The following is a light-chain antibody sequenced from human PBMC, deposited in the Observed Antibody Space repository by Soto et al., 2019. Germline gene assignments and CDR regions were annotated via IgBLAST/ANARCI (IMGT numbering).Light chain of an antibody. J-gene: IGLJ2*01. CDR1: SSNIGSNY. CDR3: AAWDDSLSGRRVV. CDR2: RNN. V-gene: IGLV1-47*01. Sequence: QSVLTQPPSASGTPGQRVTISCSGSSSNIGSNYVYWYQQLPGTAPKLLIYRNNQRPSGVPDRFSGSKSGTSASLAISGLRSGDEADYYCAAWDDSLSGRRVVFGGGTKLTVL.